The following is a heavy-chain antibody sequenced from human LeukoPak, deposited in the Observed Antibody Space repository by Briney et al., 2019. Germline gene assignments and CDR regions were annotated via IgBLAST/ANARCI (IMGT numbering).Heavy chain of an antibody. CDR2: IRQGGREK. J-gene: IGHJ4*02. V-gene: IGHV3-7*03. Sequence: GGSLRLSCATSGFTFNKYWMSWVRQAPGKGLEWVANIRQGGREKYYLDSVRGRFTISRDNARTSVYLQMNSLRAQDTAVYFCAGTPSGWDCPGNVDWGQGTLVTVSS. CDR3: AGTPSGWDCPGNVD. D-gene: IGHD4-23*01. CDR1: GFTFNKYW.